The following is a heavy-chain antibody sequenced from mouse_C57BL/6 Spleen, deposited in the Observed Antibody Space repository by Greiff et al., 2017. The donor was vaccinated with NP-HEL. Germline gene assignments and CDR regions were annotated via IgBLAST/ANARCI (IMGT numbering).Heavy chain of an antibody. CDR3: ARWVQLRLREGFAY. J-gene: IGHJ3*01. D-gene: IGHD3-2*02. Sequence: QVQLKQPGTELVKPGASVKLSCKASGYTFTSYWMHWVKQRPGQGLEWIGNINPSNGGTNYNEKFKSKATLTVDKSASTAYMQLSSLTSEDSAVYYCARWVQLRLREGFAYWGQGTLVTVSA. CDR1: GYTFTSYW. CDR2: INPSNGGT. V-gene: IGHV1-53*01.